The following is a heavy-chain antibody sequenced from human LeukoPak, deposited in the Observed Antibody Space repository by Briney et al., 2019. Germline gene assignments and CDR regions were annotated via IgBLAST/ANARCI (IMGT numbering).Heavy chain of an antibody. Sequence: GRSRRPSCAAGDTIVTSLSVGWVGQSPGNGLALVANIKQDGREIYYVDSVEGRFIISRDNAKNSLYPQMNSLRVEDTAVYYCARIWFGESYNWFDPWGQGTLVTVSS. V-gene: IGHV3-7*01. CDR1: DTIVTSLS. D-gene: IGHD3-10*01. J-gene: IGHJ5*02. CDR2: IKQDGREI. CDR3: ARIWFGESYNWFDP.